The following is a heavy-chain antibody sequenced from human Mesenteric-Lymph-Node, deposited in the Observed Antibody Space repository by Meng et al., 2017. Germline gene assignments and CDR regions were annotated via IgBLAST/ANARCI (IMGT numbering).Heavy chain of an antibody. CDR1: WDSVSSYSAA. CDR3: ARGYGPIHSEYNFDY. CDR2: TFYRSKWSN. V-gene: IGHV6-1*01. J-gene: IGHJ4*02. Sequence: VTLQPSGPGLRNPPPPPSLPCAISWDSVSSYSAAWYWIRQSPSRGLEWLGRTFYRSKWSNEYAVSVKSRITINPDTSKNQFFLQLNSVTPEDTAVYYCARGYGPIHSEYNFDYWGQGTLVTVSS. D-gene: IGHD1-26*01.